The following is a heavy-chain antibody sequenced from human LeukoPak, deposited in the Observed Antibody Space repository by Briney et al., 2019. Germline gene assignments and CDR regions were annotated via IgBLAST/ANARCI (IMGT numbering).Heavy chain of an antibody. CDR1: VGSISSSSYY. Sequence: SQTLSLTCTLSVGSISSSSYYWGWLRQPPGKGLEWIVTIFYSGSTYYNPSLKSRVTIYIDTSKNQFSLKLRSVTAADTAVYFCARRPAQYGATPDYYFDYWGQGTLVTVSS. V-gene: IGHV4-39*01. D-gene: IGHD2-15*01. CDR2: IFYSGST. J-gene: IGHJ4*02. CDR3: ARRPAQYGATPDYYFDY.